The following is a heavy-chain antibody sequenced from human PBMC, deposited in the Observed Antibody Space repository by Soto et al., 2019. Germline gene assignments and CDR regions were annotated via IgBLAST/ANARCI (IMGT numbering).Heavy chain of an antibody. Sequence: TLSLTCAVYGGSFSGYYWSWIRQPPGKGLEWIGEINHSGSTNYNPSLKSRVTISVDTSKNQFSLKLSSVTAADTAVYYCARGPEYDILTGYPPSFDYWGQGTLVTVS. D-gene: IGHD3-9*01. CDR1: GGSFSGYY. CDR3: ARGPEYDILTGYPPSFDY. J-gene: IGHJ4*02. V-gene: IGHV4-34*01. CDR2: INHSGST.